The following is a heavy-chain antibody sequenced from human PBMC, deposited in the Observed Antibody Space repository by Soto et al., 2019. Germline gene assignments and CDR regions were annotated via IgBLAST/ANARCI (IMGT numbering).Heavy chain of an antibody. Sequence: GGSLRLSCAASGFTFSSYWMHWVRQAPGEGLEWVAAITYDGSNKNYLASVEGRFTISRDNAKNSLYLQMNSLRAEDTAVYYCARDGVSDVWGQGTTVTVSS. CDR3: ARDGVSDV. CDR1: GFTFSSYW. J-gene: IGHJ6*02. V-gene: IGHV3-30*03. CDR2: ITYDGSNK.